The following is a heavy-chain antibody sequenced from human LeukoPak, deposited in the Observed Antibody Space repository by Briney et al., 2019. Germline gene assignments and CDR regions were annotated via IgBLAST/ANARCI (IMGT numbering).Heavy chain of an antibody. Sequence: GGSLRLSCAASGFTFDDYAMHWVRQAPGKGLEWVSLISGDDDSTYYADSVKGRFTISRDNSKNSLYLQMNSLRAEDTSLYYCAKDLRVGATGEGVDYWGQGTLVTVSS. J-gene: IGHJ4*02. V-gene: IGHV3-43*02. D-gene: IGHD1-26*01. CDR3: AKDLRVGATGEGVDY. CDR2: ISGDDDST. CDR1: GFTFDDYA.